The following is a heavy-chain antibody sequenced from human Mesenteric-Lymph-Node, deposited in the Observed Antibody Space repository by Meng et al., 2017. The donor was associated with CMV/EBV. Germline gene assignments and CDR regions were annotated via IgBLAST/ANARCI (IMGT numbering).Heavy chain of an antibody. D-gene: IGHD3-3*01. J-gene: IGHJ4*02. Sequence: SCAASGFTVSSNYMSWVRQAPGKGLEWVSVIYSGGSTYYADSVKGRFTISRDNSKNTLYLQMNSLRVDDTAVYYCAKGLLEWLSLNDYWGQGTLVTVSS. CDR2: IYSGGST. CDR1: GFTVSSNY. CDR3: AKGLLEWLSLNDY. V-gene: IGHV3-53*01.